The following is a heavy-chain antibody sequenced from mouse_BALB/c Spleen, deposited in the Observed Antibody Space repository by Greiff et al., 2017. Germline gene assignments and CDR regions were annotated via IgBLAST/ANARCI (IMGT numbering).Heavy chain of an antibody. Sequence: EVQLQQSGPELVKPGASVKISCKASGYTFTDYNMHWVKQSHGKSLEWIGYIYPYNGGTGYNQKFKSKATLTVDNSSSTAYMELRSLTTEDSAVYYCAREVYYYGSRGYFDVWGAGTTVTVSS. J-gene: IGHJ1*01. CDR1: GYTFTDYN. CDR3: AREVYYYGSRGYFDV. CDR2: IYPYNGGT. V-gene: IGHV1S29*02. D-gene: IGHD1-1*01.